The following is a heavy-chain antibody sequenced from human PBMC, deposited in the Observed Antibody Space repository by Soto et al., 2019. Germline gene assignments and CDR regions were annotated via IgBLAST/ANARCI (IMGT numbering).Heavy chain of an antibody. V-gene: IGHV3-74*01. CDR2: INSDGSVS. Sequence: EVKLVESGGGLVQPGGSLRLSCAASGFTFGNYWMYWVRQAPGQGLVWVSRINSDGSVSRYADSVKGRLTISRDNVKNTLYLQMNSLRVEDTAVYYCARGDCVGGSCYSLAGSFYYYMDVWGKGTTVTVFS. CDR3: ARGDCVGGSCYSLAGSFYYYMDV. D-gene: IGHD2-15*01. J-gene: IGHJ6*03. CDR1: GFTFGNYW.